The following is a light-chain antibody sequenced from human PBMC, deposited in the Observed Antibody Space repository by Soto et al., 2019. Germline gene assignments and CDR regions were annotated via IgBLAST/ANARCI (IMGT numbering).Light chain of an antibody. CDR1: GSDVGGYNY. CDR3: SSYTTSTTWV. J-gene: IGLJ3*02. Sequence: QSALTQPASVSGSPGQSITISCTGTGSDVGGYNYVSWYQQHPGKAPKLMIYEVSNRPSGVSNRFSGSKSGNTASLTISGLQAEDEAHYHCSSYTTSTTWVFGGGTKLTVL. CDR2: EVS. V-gene: IGLV2-14*01.